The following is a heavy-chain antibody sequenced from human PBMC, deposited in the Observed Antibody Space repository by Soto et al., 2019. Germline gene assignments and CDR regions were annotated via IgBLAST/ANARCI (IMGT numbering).Heavy chain of an antibody. CDR1: GGTFSSYT. V-gene: IGHV1-69*04. D-gene: IGHD4-17*01. CDR2: IIPILGIA. Sequence: SVKVSCKASGGTFSSYTISWVRQAPGQGLEWMGRIIPILGIANYAQKFQGRVTITADKSTSTAYMELSSLRSEDTAVYYCARDIRTTSGSKFDYWGQGTLVTVPQ. CDR3: ARDIRTTSGSKFDY. J-gene: IGHJ4*02.